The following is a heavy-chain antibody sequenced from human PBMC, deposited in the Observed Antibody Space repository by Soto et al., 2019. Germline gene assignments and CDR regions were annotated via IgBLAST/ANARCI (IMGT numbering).Heavy chain of an antibody. D-gene: IGHD6-13*01. J-gene: IGHJ6*02. Sequence: QVQLVESGGGVVQPGRSLRLSCAASGFTFNNYGMHWVRQAPGKGLEWLAVIWNDGSNNYYANSVKGRFTISRDNSKHTLYLKMNSLRAEDTAVYYCARRQIPPPTRGAANARGGMDVWGQGTTVTVSS. V-gene: IGHV3-33*01. CDR1: GFTFNNYG. CDR3: ARRQIPPPTRGAANARGGMDV. CDR2: IWNDGSNN.